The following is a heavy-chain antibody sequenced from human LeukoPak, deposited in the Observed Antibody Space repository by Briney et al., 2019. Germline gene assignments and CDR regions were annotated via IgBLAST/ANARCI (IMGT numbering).Heavy chain of an antibody. D-gene: IGHD2-2*02. CDR2: INPKSGDT. CDR1: DYIFTCQYY. J-gene: IGHJ4*02. V-gene: IGHV1-2*02. CDR3: AREDIYTSLSLDY. Sequence: ASVEVSCKASDYIFTCQYYIHWVRQAPGQGLEWMGWINPKSGDTNYAQKFQGRVSMARSTCISTAYMKLSTMRYEDTSAYYCAREDIYTSLSLDYWGQGTLVTVSS.